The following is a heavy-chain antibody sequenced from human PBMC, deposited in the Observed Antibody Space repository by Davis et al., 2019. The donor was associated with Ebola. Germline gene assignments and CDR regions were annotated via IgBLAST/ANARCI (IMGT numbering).Heavy chain of an antibody. CDR3: ARVKYSSGWIFDY. J-gene: IGHJ4*02. V-gene: IGHV4-34*01. D-gene: IGHD6-19*01. CDR1: GGSFSGYY. Sequence: MPSETLSLTCAVYGGSFSGYYWSWIRQPPGKGLEWIGEINHSGSTYYNPSLKSRVTISVDTSKNQFSLKLSSVTAADTAVYYCARVKYSSGWIFDYWGQGTLVTVSS. CDR2: INHSGST.